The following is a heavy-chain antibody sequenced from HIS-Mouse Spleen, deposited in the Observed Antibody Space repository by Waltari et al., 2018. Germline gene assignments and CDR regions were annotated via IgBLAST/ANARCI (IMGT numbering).Heavy chain of an antibody. D-gene: IGHD6-13*01. J-gene: IGHJ2*01. Sequence: QLQLQESGPGLVKPSETLSLTRTVSGGSISSSSYYSGWIRQPPGKGLGGIGSIYYSGSTYYNPSLKSRVTISVDTSKNQFSLKLSSVTAADTAVYYCAREIPYSSSWYDWYFDLWGRGTLVTVSS. CDR2: IYYSGST. CDR1: GGSISSSSYY. V-gene: IGHV4-39*07. CDR3: AREIPYSSSWYDWYFDL.